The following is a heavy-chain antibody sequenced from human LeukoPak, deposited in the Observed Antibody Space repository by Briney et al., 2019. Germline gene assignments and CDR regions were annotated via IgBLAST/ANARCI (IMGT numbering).Heavy chain of an antibody. CDR3: AKDGTYCSGGSCYSFVLVPIDY. J-gene: IGHJ4*02. D-gene: IGHD2-15*01. Sequence: PGGSLRLSCAASGFTFSSYAMSWVRQAPGKGLEWVSAISGSGGSTYYADSVKGRFTISRDNSKNTLYLQMNSLRAEDTAVYYCAKDGTYCSGGSCYSFVLVPIDYWGQGTLVTVSS. CDR2: ISGSGGST. V-gene: IGHV3-23*01. CDR1: GFTFSSYA.